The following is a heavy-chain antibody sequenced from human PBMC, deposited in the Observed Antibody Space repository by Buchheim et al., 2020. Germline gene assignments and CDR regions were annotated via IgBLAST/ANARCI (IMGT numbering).Heavy chain of an antibody. D-gene: IGHD6-13*01. CDR2: ISYDGSNK. Sequence: QVQLVESGGGVVQPGRSLRLSCAASGFTFSSYAMHWVRQAPGKGLEWVAVISYDGSNKYYAAPVKGRFTISRDNSKNTLYLQMNSLGAKDTAVYYCAGDARQQLNFDYWGQGTL. CDR1: GFTFSSYA. J-gene: IGHJ4*02. CDR3: AGDARQQLNFDY. V-gene: IGHV3-30-3*01.